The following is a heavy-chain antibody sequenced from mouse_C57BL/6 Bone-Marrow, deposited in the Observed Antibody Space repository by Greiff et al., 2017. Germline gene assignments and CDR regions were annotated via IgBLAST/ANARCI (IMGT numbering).Heavy chain of an antibody. V-gene: IGHV1-55*01. CDR1: GYTFTSYW. J-gene: IGHJ4*01. Sequence: QVQLQQPGAELVKPGASVKMSCKASGYTFTSYWITWVKPRPGQGLEWIGDIYPGSGSTNYNQKFKSKATLTVDTSSSTAYMQLSSMTSEDSAVYYCANIYYDGYYAMDYWGQGTSVTVSS. CDR2: IYPGSGST. CDR3: ANIYYDGYYAMDY. D-gene: IGHD2-4*01.